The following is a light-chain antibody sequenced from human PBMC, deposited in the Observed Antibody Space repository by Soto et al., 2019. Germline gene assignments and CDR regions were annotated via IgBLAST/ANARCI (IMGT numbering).Light chain of an antibody. V-gene: IGLV1-40*01. J-gene: IGLJ3*02. CDR2: GNN. Sequence: QSVLTQPPSVSGAPGQRVAISCTGSSSNIGADYDVHWYQQLPGTAPKLLISGNNNRPSGVPDRFSGSKSGTSASLAITGLQAEDEADYYCQSYDSGLSTWVFGGGTKLTVL. CDR3: QSYDSGLSTWV. CDR1: SSNIGADYD.